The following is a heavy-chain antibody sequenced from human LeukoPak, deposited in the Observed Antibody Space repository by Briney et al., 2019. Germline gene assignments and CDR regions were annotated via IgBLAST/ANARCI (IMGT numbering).Heavy chain of an antibody. V-gene: IGHV3-20*04. CDR2: INWNGGST. CDR3: ARVRYCTNGVCHDFDY. CDR1: GFTFDDYG. D-gene: IGHD2-8*01. J-gene: IGHJ4*02. Sequence: GGSLRLSCAASGFTFDDYGMSWVRQAPGKGLEWVSGINWNGGSTGYAGSVKGRFTISRDNAKNSLYLQMNSLRAEDTALYYCARVRYCTNGVCHDFDYWGQGTLVTVSS.